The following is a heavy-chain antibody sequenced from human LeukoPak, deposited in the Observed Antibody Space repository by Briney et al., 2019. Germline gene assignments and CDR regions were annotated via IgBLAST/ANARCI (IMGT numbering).Heavy chain of an antibody. Sequence: SETLSLTCTVSGGSISSSSYYWGWIRQPPGKGLEWIGSIYYSGSTYYNPSLKSRVTISVDTSKNQFSLKLSSVTAADTAVYYSARVGILGSGSYYGDYWGQGTLVTVSS. D-gene: IGHD3-10*01. CDR3: ARVGILGSGSYYGDY. J-gene: IGHJ4*02. V-gene: IGHV4-39*07. CDR1: GGSISSSSYY. CDR2: IYYSGST.